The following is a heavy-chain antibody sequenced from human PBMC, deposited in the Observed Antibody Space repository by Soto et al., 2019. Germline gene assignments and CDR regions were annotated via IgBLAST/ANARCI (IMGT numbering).Heavy chain of an antibody. CDR1: GGTFSSYT. CDR3: ARELDPYYGGNSLSLDY. CDR2: IIPKFGTT. J-gene: IGHJ4*02. Sequence: ASVKVSCNASGGTFSSYTISWVRLAPGQGLEWMGGIIPKFGTTNYAQKFQGRVTITADESTNTAYMELNYLRSEDTAVYFCARELDPYYGGNSLSLDYWGQGTLVTVSS. D-gene: IGHD4-17*01. V-gene: IGHV1-69*13.